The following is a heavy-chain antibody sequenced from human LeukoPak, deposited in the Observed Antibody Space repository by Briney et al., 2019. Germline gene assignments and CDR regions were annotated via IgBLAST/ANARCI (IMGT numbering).Heavy chain of an antibody. CDR1: GFTFSSYS. J-gene: IGHJ6*02. Sequence: GGSLRLSCAASGFTFSSYSMNWGRQAPGKGLEWVSSLSSSSSYIYYADSVKGRLTISRDKAKNSLYLQMKSLRAEDTAVYYCARGGGYYGSGSLHYYYYGMDVWGQGTTVTVSS. CDR2: LSSSSSYI. CDR3: ARGGGYYGSGSLHYYYYGMDV. D-gene: IGHD3-10*01. V-gene: IGHV3-21*01.